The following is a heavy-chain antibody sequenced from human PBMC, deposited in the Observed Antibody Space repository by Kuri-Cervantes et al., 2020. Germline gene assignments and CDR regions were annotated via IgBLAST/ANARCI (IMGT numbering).Heavy chain of an antibody. CDR3: ARAALWFGLGGHMDV. V-gene: IGHV4-34*01. D-gene: IGHD3-10*01. J-gene: IGHJ6*03. Sequence: SETLSLTCAVYGGSFSGYYWNWIRQFSGKGLEWIGDIDHNGNTNYSPSLGSRATISVDTSKNQFSLRVRSVSAADTAVYYCARAALWFGLGGHMDVWAEGTTVTVSS. CDR1: GGSFSGYY. CDR2: IDHNGNT.